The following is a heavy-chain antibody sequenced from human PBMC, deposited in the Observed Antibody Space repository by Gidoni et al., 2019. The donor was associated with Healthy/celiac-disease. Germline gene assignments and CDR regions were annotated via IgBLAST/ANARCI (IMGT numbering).Heavy chain of an antibody. CDR2: MNPNSGNP. CDR3: ARANSAQYCSSTSCSPLRPTRVGGYYYYMDI. Sequence: QVQLVQSGAEVKKPGALVKVSCKAPGYTFTSYDINWVRQATGQGLEWMGWMNPNSGNPGYAQKFLGRVTMTRKTSLGTAYMELGSLKSEDTAVYYCARANSAQYCSSTSCSPLRPTRVGGYYYYMDIWGKGTTVTVSS. D-gene: IGHD2-2*01. V-gene: IGHV1-8*01. CDR1: GYTFTSYD. J-gene: IGHJ6*03.